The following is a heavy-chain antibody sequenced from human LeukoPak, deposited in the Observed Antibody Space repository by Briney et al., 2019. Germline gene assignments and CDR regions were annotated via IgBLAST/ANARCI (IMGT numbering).Heavy chain of an antibody. CDR1: GFTFSSYA. V-gene: IGHV3-30*04. CDR2: ISYDGSNK. CDR3: ASGDSHKSVAGDFGY. Sequence: PGGSLRLSCAASGFTFSSYAMHWVRQAPGKGLEWVAVISYDGSNKYYADSVKGRFTISRDNSKNTLYLQMNSLRAEDTAVYYCASGDSHKSVAGDFGYWGQGTLVTVSS. D-gene: IGHD6-19*01. J-gene: IGHJ4*02.